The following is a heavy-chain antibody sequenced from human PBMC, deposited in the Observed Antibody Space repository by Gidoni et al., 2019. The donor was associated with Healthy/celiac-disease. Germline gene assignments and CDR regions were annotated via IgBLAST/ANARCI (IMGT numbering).Heavy chain of an antibody. J-gene: IGHJ4*02. CDR1: AGSIRSSSSY. V-gene: IGHV4-39*01. Sequence: LQLQESGPGLVKPSETLYLTCTVSAGSIRSSSSYWGWIRPPPGKGLEWTGSIYYSGSTYYNPTLKSRVTISVDTSKNQFSLKLSSVTAADTAVYYCASVLNVDTAMVGFDYWGQGTLVTVSS. CDR3: ASVLNVDTAMVGFDY. CDR2: IYYSGST. D-gene: IGHD5-18*01.